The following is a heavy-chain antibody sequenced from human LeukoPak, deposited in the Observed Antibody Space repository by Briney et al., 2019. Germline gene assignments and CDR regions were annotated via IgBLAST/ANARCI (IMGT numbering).Heavy chain of an antibody. J-gene: IGHJ3*02. Sequence: SETLSLTCTVSGGSISSYYWSWIRQPPGKGLQWIGYIYYSGSTNDNPSLKSRVTISVDTSKNQFSLKLSSVTAADTAVYYCARGDSSGHYYGTYDAFDIWGQGTMVTVSS. CDR1: GGSISSYY. V-gene: IGHV4-59*01. CDR2: IYYSGST. CDR3: ARGDSSGHYYGTYDAFDI. D-gene: IGHD3-22*01.